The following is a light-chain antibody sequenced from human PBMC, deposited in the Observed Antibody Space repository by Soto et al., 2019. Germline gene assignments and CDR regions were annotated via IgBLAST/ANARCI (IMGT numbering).Light chain of an antibody. Sequence: QSALTQPASVSGSPGQSITISCTGTSSDIGAYNCVSWDQQHPGKAPKLMLYDVTIRPSGVSNRFSGSKSGNTASLTISGLQAEDEADYYCTSWTTSTTMIFGRGTKVTVL. CDR1: SSDIGAYNC. V-gene: IGLV2-14*03. CDR3: TSWTTSTTMI. CDR2: DVT. J-gene: IGLJ2*01.